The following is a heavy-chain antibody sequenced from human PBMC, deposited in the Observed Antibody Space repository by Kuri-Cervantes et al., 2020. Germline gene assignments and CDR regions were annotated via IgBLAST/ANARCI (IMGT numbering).Heavy chain of an antibody. J-gene: IGHJ6*02. Sequence: GESLKISCAASGFTFSSSWMHWVCQAPEKGLEWVADIKCDGSEKYYVDSVKGRFTISRDNAKNSLDLQMNSLRVEDTAVYYCARGGGLQWGVMGGYYYYGMDVWGQGTTVTVSS. D-gene: IGHD1-26*01. V-gene: IGHV3-52*01. CDR1: GFTFSSSW. CDR3: ARGGGLQWGVMGGYYYYGMDV. CDR2: IKCDGSEK.